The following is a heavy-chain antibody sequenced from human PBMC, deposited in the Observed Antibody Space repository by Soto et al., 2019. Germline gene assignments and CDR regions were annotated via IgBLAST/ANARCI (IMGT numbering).Heavy chain of an antibody. V-gene: IGHV3-30*18. CDR2: ISYDGSNK. CDR1: GFTFSSYG. J-gene: IGHJ6*02. Sequence: QVQLVESGGGVVQPGRSLRLSCAASGFTFSSYGMHWVRQAPGKGLEWVAVISYDGSNKYYADSVKGRFTISRDNSKNTLYLQMNSLRAEDTAVYYCAKDQVTGTSYYYYGMDVWGQGTTVTVSS. D-gene: IGHD1-7*01. CDR3: AKDQVTGTSYYYYGMDV.